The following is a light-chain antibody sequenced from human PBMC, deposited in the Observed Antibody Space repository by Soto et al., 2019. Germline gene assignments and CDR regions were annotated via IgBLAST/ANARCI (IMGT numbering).Light chain of an antibody. CDR1: QSISSW. CDR3: QQYNSYLVT. Sequence: DIQMTQSPSTLSASVGDRVTITCRASQSISSWLAWYQQKPGKAPKLLIYDASSLESGVPSRFSGSGSGTEFTPTISSLQPDDFATYYCQQYNSYLVTFGGGTKVEIK. J-gene: IGKJ4*01. V-gene: IGKV1-5*01. CDR2: DAS.